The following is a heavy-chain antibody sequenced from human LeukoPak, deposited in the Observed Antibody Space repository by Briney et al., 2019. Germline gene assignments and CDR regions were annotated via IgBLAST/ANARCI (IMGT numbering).Heavy chain of an antibody. Sequence: KPSETLSLTCAVYGGSFSGYYWSWIRQPPGKGLEWIGEINHSGSTNYNPSLKSRVTISVDTSKNQFSLKLSSVTAADTAVYYCARRAGWLVRYWGQGTLVTVSS. V-gene: IGHV4-34*01. CDR2: INHSGST. CDR3: ARRAGWLVRY. D-gene: IGHD6-19*01. CDR1: GGSFSGYY. J-gene: IGHJ4*02.